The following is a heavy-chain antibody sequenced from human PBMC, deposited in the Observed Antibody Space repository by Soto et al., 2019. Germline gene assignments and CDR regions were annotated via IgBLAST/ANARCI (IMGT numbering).Heavy chain of an antibody. CDR3: AKTDNWFDP. Sequence: SETLSLTCTVSGGSISSYSWSWIRQPPGKGLEWIGNIYYSGLTNYNPYPKSRVTISLDTSKNQISLKLTSVTAADTAVYYCAKTDNWFDPWGQGTLVTVSS. J-gene: IGHJ5*02. CDR2: IYYSGLT. V-gene: IGHV4-59*08. CDR1: GGSISSYS.